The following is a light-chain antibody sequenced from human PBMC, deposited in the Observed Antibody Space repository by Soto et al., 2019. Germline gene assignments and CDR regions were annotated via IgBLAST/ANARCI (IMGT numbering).Light chain of an antibody. J-gene: IGLJ1*01. Sequence: QSVLTQPASVSGSPGQSITISCTGISSDVGTYNYVSWYQLHPGKAPKLMVYEVSNRPSGVSNRFSGSKSGNTASLTISGLQSEDEADYHCSSYTSSSTYVFGTGTKLTVL. CDR2: EVS. CDR1: SSDVGTYNY. CDR3: SSYTSSSTYV. V-gene: IGLV2-14*01.